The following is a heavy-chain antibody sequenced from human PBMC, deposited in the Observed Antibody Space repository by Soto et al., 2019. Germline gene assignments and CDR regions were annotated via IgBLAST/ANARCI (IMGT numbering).Heavy chain of an antibody. CDR3: ARAPSGSSLSWFDP. CDR1: GFTFNGYS. Sequence: GGSLRLSCAASGFTFNGYSMNWVRQAPGKGLEWVSYISSGGGTIYYADSLKGRFTISRDNAKNSLFLQMNSLRTEDTAVYYCARAPSGSSLSWFDPWGQGTLVTVSS. CDR2: ISSGGGTI. J-gene: IGHJ5*02. D-gene: IGHD6-13*01. V-gene: IGHV3-48*01.